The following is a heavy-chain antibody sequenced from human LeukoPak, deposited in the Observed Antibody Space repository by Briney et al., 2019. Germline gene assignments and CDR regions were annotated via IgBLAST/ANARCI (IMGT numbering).Heavy chain of an antibody. V-gene: IGHV4-39*02. Sequence: PSETLSLTCTVSGVFTSDYHYYWGWIRQPPGKGLEWIGSVFYSGITYYNPSLKSRLTMSVDTSKNHFSLNLSSVTAADTAVYYCARLTRYLDLWGRGTLVTVSS. CDR1: GVFTSDYHYY. J-gene: IGHJ2*01. CDR3: ARLTRYLDL. CDR2: VFYSGIT.